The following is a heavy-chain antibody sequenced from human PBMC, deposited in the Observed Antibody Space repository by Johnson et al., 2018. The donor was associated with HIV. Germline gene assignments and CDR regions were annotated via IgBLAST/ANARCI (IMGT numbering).Heavy chain of an antibody. CDR1: GFTFSSYA. D-gene: IGHD6-6*01. V-gene: IGHV3-30-3*01. J-gene: IGHJ3*02. CDR3: ARWGYSSSPLDAFDI. CDR2: ISYDGSNK. Sequence: VQLVESGGVVVQPGGSLRLSCAASGFTFSSYAMHWVRQAPGKGLEWVAVISYDGSNKYYADSVKGRFTISRDNSKNTLYLQMNSLRAEDTAVYYCARWGYSSSPLDAFDIWGQGTMVTVSS.